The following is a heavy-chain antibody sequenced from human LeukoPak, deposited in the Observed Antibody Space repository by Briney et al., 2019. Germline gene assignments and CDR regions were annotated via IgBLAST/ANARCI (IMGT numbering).Heavy chain of an antibody. CDR2: IKGDGSST. J-gene: IGHJ4*02. CDR3: ARDGYSFGHDFDY. V-gene: IGHV3-74*01. Sequence: GGSLRLSCAASGFTFSSYWMPWVRHTPGKGLVWVSRIKGDGSSTSYADSVKGRFTISRDNAKNTLYLQMNSLRAEDTAAYYCARDGYSFGHDFDYWGQGTLVTVSS. D-gene: IGHD5-18*01. CDR1: GFTFSSYW.